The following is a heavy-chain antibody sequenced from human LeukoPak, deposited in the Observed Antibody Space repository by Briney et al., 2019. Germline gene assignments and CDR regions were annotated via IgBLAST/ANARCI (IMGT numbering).Heavy chain of an antibody. J-gene: IGHJ5*02. CDR1: GYTFTSYG. D-gene: IGHD6-19*01. Sequence: GASVKVSCQASGYTFTSYGISWVRQAPGQGLAWMGWISAYNGNTNYAQKLQGRVTMTKDTSTSTAYMELRSPSSDDTAVYYCARDSSGCLAPWGQGTLVTVSS. CDR2: ISAYNGNT. V-gene: IGHV1-18*01. CDR3: ARDSSGCLAP.